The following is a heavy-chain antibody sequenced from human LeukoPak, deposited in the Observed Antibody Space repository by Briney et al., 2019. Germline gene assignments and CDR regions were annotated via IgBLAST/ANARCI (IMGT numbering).Heavy chain of an antibody. CDR3: ARDPTIQVVVVPAAFWFDP. D-gene: IGHD2-2*01. CDR1: GFTFSSYA. Sequence: GRSLRLSCAASGFTFSSYAMHWVRQAPGKGLEWVAVISYDGSNKYYADSVKGRFTISRDNSKNTLYLQMNSLRAEDTAVYHCARDPTIQVVVVPAAFWFDPWGQGTLVTVSS. J-gene: IGHJ5*02. CDR2: ISYDGSNK. V-gene: IGHV3-30*04.